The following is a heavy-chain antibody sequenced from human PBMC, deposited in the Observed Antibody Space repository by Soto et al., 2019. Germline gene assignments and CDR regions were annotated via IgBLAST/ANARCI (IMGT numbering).Heavy chain of an antibody. J-gene: IGHJ4*02. CDR1: GFTFSSYG. CDR2: IWYDGSNK. CDR3: ARYLNCSGGSCYTPRPGGDY. V-gene: IGHV3-33*01. D-gene: IGHD2-15*01. Sequence: QVQLVESGGGVVQPGRSLRLSCAASGFTFSSYGMHWVRQAPGKGLEWVAVIWYDGSNKYYADSVKGRFTISRDNSKNTLYLQMNSLRAEDTAVYYCARYLNCSGGSCYTPRPGGDYWGQGTLVTVSS.